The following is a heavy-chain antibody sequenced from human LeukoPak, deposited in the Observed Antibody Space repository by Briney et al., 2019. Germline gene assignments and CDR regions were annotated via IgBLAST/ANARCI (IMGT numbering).Heavy chain of an antibody. CDR3: ARVERSPYCGGDCYSGSFDY. D-gene: IGHD2-21*02. V-gene: IGHV3-74*01. CDR2: INSDGSST. Sequence: SGGSLRLSCAASGFTFSSYWMHWVRQAPGKGLVWVSRINSDGSSTSYADSVKGRFTISRDNAKNTLYLQMNSLRAEDTAVCYCARVERSPYCGGDCYSGSFDYWGQGTLVTVSS. J-gene: IGHJ4*02. CDR1: GFTFSSYW.